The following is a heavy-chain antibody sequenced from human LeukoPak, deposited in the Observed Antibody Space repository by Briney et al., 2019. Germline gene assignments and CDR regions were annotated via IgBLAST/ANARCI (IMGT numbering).Heavy chain of an antibody. CDR1: GGFISSSSYY. Sequence: SETLSLTCTVSGGFISSSSYYWGWIRQPPGKGLEWIGSIYYSGSTYYNPSLKSRVTISVDTSKNQFSLKLSSVTAADTAVYYCARGEWLFDYWGQGTLVTVSS. CDR2: IYYSGST. V-gene: IGHV4-39*01. D-gene: IGHD3-3*01. J-gene: IGHJ4*02. CDR3: ARGEWLFDY.